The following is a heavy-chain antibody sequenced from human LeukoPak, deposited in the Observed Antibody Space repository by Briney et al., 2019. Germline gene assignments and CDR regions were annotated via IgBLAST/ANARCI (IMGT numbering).Heavy chain of an antibody. J-gene: IGHJ3*02. CDR3: ARPMVRGINDALDI. D-gene: IGHD3-10*01. Sequence: PSETLSLTCTVSGVSISSYYWSWIRQPPGKGLEWIGYVYYSGSTDYNPSLKSRVTISLDTSKNQFSLKLSSVTAADTAVYYRARPMVRGINDALDIWGQGTMVTVSS. CDR1: GVSISSYY. V-gene: IGHV4-59*08. CDR2: VYYSGST.